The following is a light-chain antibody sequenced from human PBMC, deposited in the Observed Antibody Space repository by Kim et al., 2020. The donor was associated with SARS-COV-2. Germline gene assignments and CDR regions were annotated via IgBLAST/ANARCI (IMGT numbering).Light chain of an antibody. V-gene: IGLV2-23*02. Sequence: GQWITISCTGTSSEIGSFNLVAWYQQHPGKAPKLIVYGVTARPSGVSDRFSGSKSGNTASLTISGLQPEDEADYYCCSYAGDYTRVFGTGTKVTVL. CDR2: GVT. J-gene: IGLJ1*01. CDR1: SSEIGSFNL. CDR3: CSYAGDYTRV.